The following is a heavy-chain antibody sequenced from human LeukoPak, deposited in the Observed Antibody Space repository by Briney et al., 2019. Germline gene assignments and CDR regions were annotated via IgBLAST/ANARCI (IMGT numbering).Heavy chain of an antibody. J-gene: IGHJ5*02. D-gene: IGHD4-23*01. CDR2: IYHSGST. CDR1: GGSISSSNW. CDR3: ARNYGGNSVGPESWFDP. V-gene: IGHV4-4*02. Sequence: PSDTLSLTCAVSGGSISSSNWWRWLRKPPGKGRDWIGEIYHSGSTNYNTSLKNRVNISVDKSKNQFSLKLSSVTAADTAVYYCARNYGGNSVGPESWFDPWGQGTLVTVSS.